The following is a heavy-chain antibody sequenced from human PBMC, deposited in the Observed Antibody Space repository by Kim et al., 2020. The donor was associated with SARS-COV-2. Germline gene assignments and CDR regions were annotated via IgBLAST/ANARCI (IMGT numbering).Heavy chain of an antibody. D-gene: IGHD3-10*01. J-gene: IGHJ4*01. Sequence: SETLSLTCAASDGSFTGFYWSWIRQPPGKGLEWLGEISHRGTTKYNPTLESRLTVAADPSKNGFSLRLTSVTAADTAMFYCLRGTPFFRGSETYFNGFD. CDR1: DGSFTGFY. V-gene: IGHV4-34*01. CDR2: ISHRGTT. CDR3: LRGTPFFRGSETYFNGFD.